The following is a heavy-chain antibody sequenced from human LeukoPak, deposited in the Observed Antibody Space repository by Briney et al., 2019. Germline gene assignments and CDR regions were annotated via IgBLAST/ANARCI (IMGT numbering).Heavy chain of an antibody. CDR2: ISSSSSTI. Sequence: GGSLRLSCAASGFTFSSYSVNWVRQAPGKGLEWVSYISSSSSTIYYADSVKGRFTISRDNAKNSLYLQMNSLRAEDTAVYYCAREKSGGYSSSWYANYFDYWGQGTLVTVSS. D-gene: IGHD6-13*01. CDR1: GFTFSSYS. V-gene: IGHV3-48*01. J-gene: IGHJ4*02. CDR3: AREKSGGYSSSWYANYFDY.